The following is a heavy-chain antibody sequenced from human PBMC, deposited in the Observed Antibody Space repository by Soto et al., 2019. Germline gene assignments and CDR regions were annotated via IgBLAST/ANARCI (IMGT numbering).Heavy chain of an antibody. V-gene: IGHV3-48*02. Sequence: GGSLRLSCAASGFTFSSHIINWVGQSPGKGLEWVSYISGSGATKYYADSVKGRFTISRDNARNSLYLQMSSLSDEDTAVYYCARAIRGFSYVVDYWGQGTLVTVSS. J-gene: IGHJ4*02. CDR1: GFTFSSHI. CDR2: ISGSGATK. CDR3: ARAIRGFSYVVDY. D-gene: IGHD5-18*01.